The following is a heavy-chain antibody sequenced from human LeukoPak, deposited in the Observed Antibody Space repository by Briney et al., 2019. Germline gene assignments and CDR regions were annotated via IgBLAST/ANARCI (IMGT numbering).Heavy chain of an antibody. Sequence: ASVKVSCKASGYTFTGYYMHWVRQAPGQGLEWMGWTNPNSGGTNYAQKFQDRVTMTRDTSISTAYMELSRLRSDDTAVYYCARGPDVRYYYGSGRPDYWGQGTLVTVSS. CDR3: ARGPDVRYYYGSGRPDY. V-gene: IGHV1-2*02. CDR1: GYTFTGYY. CDR2: TNPNSGGT. D-gene: IGHD3-10*01. J-gene: IGHJ4*02.